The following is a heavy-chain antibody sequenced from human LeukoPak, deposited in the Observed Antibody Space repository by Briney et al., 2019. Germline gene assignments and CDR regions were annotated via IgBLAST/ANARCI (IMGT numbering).Heavy chain of an antibody. Sequence: ASVKVSCKTSGYTFNDYYVHWVRQAPGQGLEWMGWINPNSGRTNYAPKFQGRVTLTTDTSISTAYMELSNLISDDTALYFCARDSSDVLTGYYHFWGQGTLVTVSS. CDR2: INPNSGRT. J-gene: IGHJ4*02. V-gene: IGHV1-2*02. CDR3: ARDSSDVLTGYYHF. CDR1: GYTFNDYY. D-gene: IGHD3-9*01.